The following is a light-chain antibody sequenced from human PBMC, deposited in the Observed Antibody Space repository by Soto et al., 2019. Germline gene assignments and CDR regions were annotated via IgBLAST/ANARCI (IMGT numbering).Light chain of an antibody. J-gene: IGKJ3*01. CDR2: GAS. Sequence: EMVFTHSPGTLSLSVGERPTLSSRASQSVSSSYLAWYQQKPGQAPRLLIYGASSRATGIPDRFSGSGSGTDFTLTISRLEPEDFAVYYCQQYGSSRGTFGPGTKVDIK. CDR3: QQYGSSRGT. V-gene: IGKV3-20*01. CDR1: QSVSSSY.